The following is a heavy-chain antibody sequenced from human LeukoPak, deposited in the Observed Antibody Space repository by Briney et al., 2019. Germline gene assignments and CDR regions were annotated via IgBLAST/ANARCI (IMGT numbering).Heavy chain of an antibody. CDR2: INAVDANT. Sequence: GGSLRLSCAASGFIFSNYAMTWVRQAPGKGLEWVSTINAVDANTFYADSVKGRFTVSRDNSENTLYLQMNSLRAEDTAVYYCAKQFLDTNWGQGTPVTVSS. J-gene: IGHJ4*02. D-gene: IGHD3-3*01. V-gene: IGHV3-23*01. CDR3: AKQFLDTN. CDR1: GFIFSNYA.